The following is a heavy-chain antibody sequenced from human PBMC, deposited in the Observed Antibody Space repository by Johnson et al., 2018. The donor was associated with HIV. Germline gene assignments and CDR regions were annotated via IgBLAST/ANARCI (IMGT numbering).Heavy chain of an antibody. CDR3: AKDIAAAGNDAFDI. J-gene: IGHJ3*02. Sequence: EVQLVEFGGGLVQPGGSLRLSCAASGFTVSSNYMSWVRQAPGKGLEWVSVIYSGGSTYYADSVKGRFTISRDNSKNTLYLQMNSLRAEDTAVYYCAKDIAAAGNDAFDIWGQGTMVTVSS. D-gene: IGHD6-13*01. CDR1: GFTVSSNY. V-gene: IGHV3-66*01. CDR2: IYSGGST.